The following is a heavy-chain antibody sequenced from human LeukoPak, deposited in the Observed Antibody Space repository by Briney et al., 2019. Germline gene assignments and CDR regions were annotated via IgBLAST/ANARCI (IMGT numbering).Heavy chain of an antibody. Sequence: GGSLRLSCAASGFTFSSYEMIWVRRAPGKGLEWLSYISTGGSTTYYADSVKGRFTTSRDNAKSSLYLQMNSLSAEDTAVYYCVRETGGTYREFDYWGQGTLVTVSS. V-gene: IGHV3-48*03. CDR3: VRETGGTYREFDY. D-gene: IGHD1-26*01. J-gene: IGHJ4*02. CDR2: ISTGGSTT. CDR1: GFTFSSYE.